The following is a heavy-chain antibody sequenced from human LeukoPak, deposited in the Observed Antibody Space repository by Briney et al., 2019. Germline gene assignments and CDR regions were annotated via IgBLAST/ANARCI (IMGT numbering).Heavy chain of an antibody. J-gene: IGHJ3*02. CDR2: INHSGST. CDR1: GGTFSGYD. CDR3: ARLTGYRIESAFDI. D-gene: IGHD3-9*01. Sequence: SETLSLTCAVYGGTFSGYDWSWIRQPPGEGLEWLGEINHSGSTNYNPSLKSRVTISLETAKSQFSLKLSSVTAADAAVYYCARLTGYRIESAFDIWGQGTMVTVSS. V-gene: IGHV4-34*01.